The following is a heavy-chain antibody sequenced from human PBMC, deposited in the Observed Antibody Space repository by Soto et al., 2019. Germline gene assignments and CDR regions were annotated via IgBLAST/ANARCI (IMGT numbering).Heavy chain of an antibody. J-gene: IGHJ5*02. CDR2: IFYSGGT. Sequence: SETLSLTCTVSGGSISNYYWSWIRQPPGKGLEWIGYIFYSGGTVYNPSLKSRVTISIDTSKNQFSLKLSSVTAADTAVYYCARGYGIVVVVAATKVGANWFDPWGQGTLVTVSS. V-gene: IGHV4-59*12. CDR1: GGSISNYY. CDR3: ARGYGIVVVVAATKVGANWFDP. D-gene: IGHD2-15*01.